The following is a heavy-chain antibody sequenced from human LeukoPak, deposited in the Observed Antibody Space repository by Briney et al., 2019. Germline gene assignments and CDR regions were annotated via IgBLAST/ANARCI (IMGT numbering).Heavy chain of an antibody. J-gene: IGHJ4*02. CDR3: ARDRYGDALAHFDY. CDR2: ITPTGGT. D-gene: IGHD5-24*01. V-gene: IGHV1-2*02. CDR1: GCSFSSYA. Sequence: TLTCSASGCSFSSYAMHWIRQPPGQGLEWMGWITPTGGTNYPQTFQGRVAITRDTSITTAYMDLSSLTSDDTAVYYCARDRYGDALAHFDYWGQGALVTVSS.